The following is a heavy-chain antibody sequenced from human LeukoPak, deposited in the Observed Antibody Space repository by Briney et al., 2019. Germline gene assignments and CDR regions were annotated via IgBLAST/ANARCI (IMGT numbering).Heavy chain of an antibody. V-gene: IGHV1-18*01. CDR1: GYTFTSYG. D-gene: IGHD3-3*01. CDR2: ISAYNGNT. Sequence: ASVKVSCKASGYTFTSYGISWVRQAPGQGLEWMGWISAYNGNTNYAQKLQGRVTMTRDTSISTAYMELSRLRSDDTAVYYCARTRPLRFLEYWGQGTLVTVSS. CDR3: ARTRPLRFLEY. J-gene: IGHJ4*02.